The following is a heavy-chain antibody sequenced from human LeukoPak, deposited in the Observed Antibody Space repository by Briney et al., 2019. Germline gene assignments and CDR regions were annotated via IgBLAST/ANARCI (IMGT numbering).Heavy chain of an antibody. V-gene: IGHV4-39*01. CDR2: IYYSGST. D-gene: IGHD6-13*01. J-gene: IGHJ3*02. CDR1: GGSISSSSYY. CDR3: ARRGPYIAAAGVRAFDT. Sequence: PSETLSLTCTVSGGSISSSSYYWGWIRQPPGKGLEWIGSIYYSGSTYHNPSLKSRVTISVDTSKNQFSLKLSSVTAADTAVYYCARRGPYIAAAGVRAFDTWGQGTMVTVSS.